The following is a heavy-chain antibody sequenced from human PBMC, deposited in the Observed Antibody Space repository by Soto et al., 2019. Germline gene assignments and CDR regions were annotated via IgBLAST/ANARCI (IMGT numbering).Heavy chain of an antibody. CDR3: ARIAAAGAEYFQH. D-gene: IGHD6-13*01. CDR2: IIPIFGTA. CDR1: GGTFSSYA. V-gene: IGHV1-69*01. J-gene: IGHJ1*01. Sequence: QVQLVQSGVEVKKPGSSVKVSCQASGGTFSSYALSWVQQAPGQGLEWMGGIIPIFGTANYAQKFQGRVTITADEFTSTAYMELSSLRSEDTAVYYCARIAAAGAEYFQHWGQGTLVTVSS.